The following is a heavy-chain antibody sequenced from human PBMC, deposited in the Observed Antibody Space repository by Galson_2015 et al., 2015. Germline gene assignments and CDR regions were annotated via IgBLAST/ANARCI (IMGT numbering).Heavy chain of an antibody. CDR2: INPSGGST. CDR1: GSTFTSYY. Sequence: SVKVSCKASGSTFTSYYMHWVRQAPGQGLEWMGIINPSGGSTSYAQKFQGRVTMTRDTSTSTVYMELSSLRSEDTAVYYCARASITGTYYFDYWGQGTLVTVSS. D-gene: IGHD1-7*01. J-gene: IGHJ4*02. CDR3: ARASITGTYYFDY. V-gene: IGHV1-46*01.